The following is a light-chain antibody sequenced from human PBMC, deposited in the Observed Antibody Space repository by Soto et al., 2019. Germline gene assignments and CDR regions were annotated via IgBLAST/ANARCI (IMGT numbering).Light chain of an antibody. CDR3: QQYTGLPRT. J-gene: IGKJ1*01. V-gene: IGKV3-20*01. CDR2: GAS. CDR1: QSISSY. Sequence: EVVLTQSPDTLSLPPGERATLSCRASQSISSYLAWYQQKPGQAPRLLIYGASNRATGIPDRFSGSGSGTDFTLTISRLEPEDFAVYYCQQYTGLPRTFGQGTKVDIK.